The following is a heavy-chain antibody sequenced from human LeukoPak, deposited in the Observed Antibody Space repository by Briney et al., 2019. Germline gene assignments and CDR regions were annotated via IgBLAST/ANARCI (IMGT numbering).Heavy chain of an antibody. J-gene: IGHJ4*02. CDR3: ARTPRYCSSTSCTQGSFDY. V-gene: IGHV3-21*01. D-gene: IGHD2-2*01. CDR2: ISSSSSYI. CDR1: GFTFSSYS. Sequence: GGSLRLSCAASGFTFSSYSMNWVRQAPGKGLEWVSSISSSSSYIYYADSVKGRSTISRDNAKNSLYLQMNSLRAEDTAVYYCARTPRYCSSTSCTQGSFDYWGQGTLVTVSS.